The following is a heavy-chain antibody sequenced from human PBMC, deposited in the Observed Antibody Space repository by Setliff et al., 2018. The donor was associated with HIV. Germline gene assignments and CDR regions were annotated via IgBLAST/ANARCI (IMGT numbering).Heavy chain of an antibody. V-gene: IGHV4-38-2*01. CDR3: ARVSCSSWYSIPRYYYYSMDV. CDR1: GFSISSRYY. D-gene: IGHD6-13*01. Sequence: SETLSLTCDVSGFSISSRYYWGWIRQSPGKGLEWIGNIYHTGSSYYNPSLRSRVTTSVDTSKNQFSLRLRSVTAADTAVYYCARVSCSSWYSIPRYYYYSMDVWGNGTTVTVSS. CDR2: IYHTGSS. J-gene: IGHJ6*03.